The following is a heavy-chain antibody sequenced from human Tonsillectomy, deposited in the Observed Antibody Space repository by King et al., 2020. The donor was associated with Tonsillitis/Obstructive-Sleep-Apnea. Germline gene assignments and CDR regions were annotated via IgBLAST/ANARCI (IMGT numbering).Heavy chain of an antibody. D-gene: IGHD3-22*01. CDR1: GFTFGDYA. J-gene: IGHJ4*02. CDR2: IRSKAYGGTT. CDR3: TRVRKRYYDSSGYYYGDY. Sequence: VQLVESGGGLVKPGRSLRLSCTASGFTFGDYAMSWFRQAPGKGLERVGFIRSKAYGGTTEYAAFVKGRFTISRDDSKSIAYLQMNSLKTEDTAVYYCTRVRKRYYDSSGYYYGDYWGQGTLVTVSS. V-gene: IGHV3-49*05.